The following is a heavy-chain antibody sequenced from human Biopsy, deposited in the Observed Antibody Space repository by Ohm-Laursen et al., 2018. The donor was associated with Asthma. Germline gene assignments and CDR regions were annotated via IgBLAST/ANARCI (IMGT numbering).Heavy chain of an antibody. CDR2: IHYSGST. CDR1: GVSIRSYY. D-gene: IGHD2-15*01. CDR3: AGFCSGGNCPDH. Sequence: PSQTLSLTWTVSGVSIRSYYWTWIRQPPGRGLEWIGNIHYSGSTYSNPSLKSRVTISVDTSKKQISLRLSSVTAADTAVYYCAGFCSGGNCPDHWGQGTLVTVSS. J-gene: IGHJ4*02. V-gene: IGHV4-59*01.